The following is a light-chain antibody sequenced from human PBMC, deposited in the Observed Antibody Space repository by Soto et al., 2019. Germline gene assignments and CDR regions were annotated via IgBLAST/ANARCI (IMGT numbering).Light chain of an antibody. Sequence: EIVMTQSPATLSVSPGERSTLSCRASHSVSSNLAWYQQKPGQAPRLLIYGASTRATGIPARFSVSGSGTDFTPTKSSPQSGEFRDYYCQQFNNWPWTFGQGTKVEI. CDR2: GAS. V-gene: IGKV3-15*01. CDR3: QQFNNWPWT. CDR1: HSVSSN. J-gene: IGKJ1*01.